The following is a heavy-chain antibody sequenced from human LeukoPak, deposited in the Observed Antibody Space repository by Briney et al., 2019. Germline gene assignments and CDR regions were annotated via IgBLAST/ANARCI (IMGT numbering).Heavy chain of an antibody. Sequence: ASVKVSCKASGGTFISYAISWVRQAPGQGLEWMGGIIPIFGTANYAQRFQGRVTITADESTSTAYMELNSLRSEDTAVYYCARVSFVPYDSSGYYYYGMDVWGQGTTVTVSS. CDR3: ARVSFVPYDSSGYYYYGMDV. V-gene: IGHV1-69*13. CDR2: IIPIFGTA. J-gene: IGHJ6*02. D-gene: IGHD3-22*01. CDR1: GGTFISYA.